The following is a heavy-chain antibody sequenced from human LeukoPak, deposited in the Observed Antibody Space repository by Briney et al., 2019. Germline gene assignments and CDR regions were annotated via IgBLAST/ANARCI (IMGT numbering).Heavy chain of an antibody. D-gene: IGHD3-10*01. CDR3: AKDRWFGELSDYYYGMDV. CDR2: ISYDGNNK. CDR1: GFTFSTYG. V-gene: IGHV3-30*18. J-gene: IGHJ6*02. Sequence: GGSLRLSCAASGFTFSTYGMHWVRQAPGKGLEWVAVISYDGNNKYYADPVKGRFTISRDNSKNTLYLQMNSLRAEDTAVYYCAKDRWFGELSDYYYGMDVWGQGTTVTVSS.